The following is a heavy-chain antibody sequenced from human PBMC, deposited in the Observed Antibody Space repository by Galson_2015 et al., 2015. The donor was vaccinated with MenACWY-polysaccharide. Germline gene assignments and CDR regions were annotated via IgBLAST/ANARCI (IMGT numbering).Heavy chain of an antibody. CDR1: GLTFSDAW. V-gene: IGHV3-15*01. J-gene: IGHJ4*02. Sequence: SLRLSCAASGLTFSDAWMSWVRQGPGMGLEWVGHIKRKIDGGTADYAAPVKGRFTISRDDSKNTLYLQMNSLKIEDTAVYYCNRDSSGGYDYWGQGTLVTVSS. CDR2: IKRKIDGGTA. CDR3: NRDSSGGYDY. D-gene: IGHD2-15*01.